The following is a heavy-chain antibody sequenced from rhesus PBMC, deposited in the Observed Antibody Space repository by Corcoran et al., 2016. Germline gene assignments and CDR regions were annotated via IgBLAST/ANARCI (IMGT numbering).Heavy chain of an antibody. V-gene: IGHV3-16*02. D-gene: IGHD4-23*01. Sequence: EVQLVESGGGLVQPGGSLSVSCAASGFTFRHSWLSWVGHIKNKADGGTAAYAESVKGRFTISRDDSKNTLYLQMNSLKTEDTAVYYCARIVSNYFYWYFDIWGPGTPITISS. J-gene: IGHJ2*01. CDR3: ARIVSNYFYWYFDI. CDR2: IKNKADGGTA. CDR1: GFTFRHSW.